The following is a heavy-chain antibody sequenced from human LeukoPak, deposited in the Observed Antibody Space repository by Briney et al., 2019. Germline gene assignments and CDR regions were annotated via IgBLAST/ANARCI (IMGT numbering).Heavy chain of an antibody. V-gene: IGHV3-48*02. CDR3: AKHSNHDY. CDR2: ISSSGSTI. Sequence: GGSLRLSCVASGFTFSYYSMNWARQVAGKGLEWVSYISSSGSTIYYADSVKGRFTISRDNAKNSLYLQMSSLRDEDTAVYYCAKHSNHDYWGQGTLVTVSS. CDR1: GFTFSYYS. J-gene: IGHJ4*02.